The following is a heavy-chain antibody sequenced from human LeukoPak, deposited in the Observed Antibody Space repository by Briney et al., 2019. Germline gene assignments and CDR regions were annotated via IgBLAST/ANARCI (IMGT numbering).Heavy chain of an antibody. J-gene: IGHJ3*02. V-gene: IGHV3-48*03. CDR3: ARDIKGQYQDAFDI. D-gene: IGHD2-2*01. Sequence: GGSLRLSCAASGFTFSSYEMNWVRQAPGKGLEWVSYISSSGSNIKYADSVKGRFSISRGHAKNSVYLQMNSLRAEDTAVYYCARDIKGQYQDAFDIWGQGTMVTVSS. CDR1: GFTFSSYE. CDR2: ISSSGSNI.